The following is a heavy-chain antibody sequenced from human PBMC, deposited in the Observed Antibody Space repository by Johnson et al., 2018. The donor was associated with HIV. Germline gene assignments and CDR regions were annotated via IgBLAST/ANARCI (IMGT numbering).Heavy chain of an antibody. J-gene: IGHJ3*02. D-gene: IGHD1-14*01. V-gene: IGHV3-66*01. Sequence: VQLVESGGGLVQPGGSLRLSCAASGFTVSSNYMSWVRQAPGKGLESVSVVYTGGNTYYANSVKDRFTISRDISKNTLYLEMNIMRAEDTAVYYCARGRSGILILDDAFDIWGQVTMVTVSS. CDR2: VYTGGNT. CDR3: ARGRSGILILDDAFDI. CDR1: GFTVSSNY.